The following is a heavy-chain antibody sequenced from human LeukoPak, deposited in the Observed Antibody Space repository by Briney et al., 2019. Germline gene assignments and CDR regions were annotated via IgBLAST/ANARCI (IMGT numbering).Heavy chain of an antibody. CDR1: GFTFSSYW. CDR3: ARDPDFYGSGSYYNPSNWFDP. J-gene: IGHJ5*02. Sequence: GGSLRLSCAASGFTFSSYWMSWVRQAPGKGLEWVANIKQDGGEKYYVDSVKGRFAISRDNAKNSLYLQMNSLRAEDTAVYYCARDPDFYGSGSYYNPSNWFDPWGQGTLVTVSS. V-gene: IGHV3-7*01. CDR2: IKQDGGEK. D-gene: IGHD3-10*01.